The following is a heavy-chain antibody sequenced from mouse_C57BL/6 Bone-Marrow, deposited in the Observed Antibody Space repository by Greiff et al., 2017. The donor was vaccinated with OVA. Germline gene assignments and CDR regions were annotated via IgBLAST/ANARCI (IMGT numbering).Heavy chain of an antibody. Sequence: EVKLQESGGGLVQPGDSLSLSCAASGFTFTNYYMSWVRQPPWKALEWLAFIRNKPNGSTTEYSASVKGRFTISRDNSQSILYLQMNALRAEDSATYYCARYKGRVAVDYFDYWGQGTALTVSS. CDR1: GFTFTNYY. CDR3: ARYKGRVAVDYFDY. CDR2: IRNKPNGSTT. V-gene: IGHV7-3*01. J-gene: IGHJ2*01. D-gene: IGHD1-1*01.